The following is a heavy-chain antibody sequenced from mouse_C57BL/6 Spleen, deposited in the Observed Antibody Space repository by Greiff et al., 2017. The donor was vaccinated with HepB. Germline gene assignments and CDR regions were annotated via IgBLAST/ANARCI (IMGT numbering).Heavy chain of an antibody. D-gene: IGHD1-1*01. CDR3: ARRTVVDYFDY. V-gene: IGHV5-6*02. CDR1: GFTFSSYG. Sequence: DVMLVESGGDLVKPGGSLKLSCAASGFTFSSYGMSWVRQTPDKRLEWVATISSGGSYTYYPDSVKGRFTISRDNAKNTLYLQMSSRKSEDTAMYYCARRTVVDYFDYWGQGTTLTVSS. CDR2: ISSGGSYT. J-gene: IGHJ2*01.